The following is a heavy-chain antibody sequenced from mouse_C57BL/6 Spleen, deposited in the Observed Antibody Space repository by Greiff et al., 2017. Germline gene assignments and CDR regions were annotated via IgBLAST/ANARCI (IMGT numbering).Heavy chain of an antibody. V-gene: IGHV1-18*01. CDR3: ARVGGQAWFAY. D-gene: IGHD3-1*01. CDR1: GYTFTDYN. J-gene: IGHJ3*01. CDR2: INPNNGGT. Sequence: EVKLVESGPELVKPGASVKIPCKASGYTFTDYNMDWVKQSHGKSLEWIGDINPNNGGTIYNQKFKGKATLTVDKSSSTAYMELRSLTSEDTAVYYCARVGGQAWFAYWGQGTLVTVAA.